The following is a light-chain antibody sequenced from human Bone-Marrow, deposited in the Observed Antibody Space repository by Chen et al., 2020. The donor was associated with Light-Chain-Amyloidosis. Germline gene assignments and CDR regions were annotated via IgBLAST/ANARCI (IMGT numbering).Light chain of an antibody. CDR1: SSNIGADYD. CDR3: QSYDNTVNGARGV. J-gene: IGLJ3*02. V-gene: IGLV1-40*01. CDR2: ANN. Sequence: QSVLTQPPSVSGAPGQRVIISCTGSSSNIGADYDVPWYQQLPGTAPKLLIYANNNRPSGVPDRFSGSKSGTSASLAITGLQAEDEADYYCQSYDNTVNGARGVFGGGTKLTVL.